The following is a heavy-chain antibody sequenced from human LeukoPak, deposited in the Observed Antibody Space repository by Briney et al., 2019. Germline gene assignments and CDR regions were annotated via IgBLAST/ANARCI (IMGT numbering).Heavy chain of an antibody. J-gene: IGHJ4*02. D-gene: IGHD1-14*01. Sequence: PGGSLRLSCAASGFIFDDYAVHWVRQAPGKGLEWVSGISWNSGSMEYADSVKGRFTISRDNSKNTVYLQMNSLRSEDTGLYFCAHDVRIEEVPLLGPGFWGQGTLVTVSS. V-gene: IGHV3-9*01. CDR3: AHDVRIEEVPLLGPGF. CDR1: GFIFDDYA. CDR2: ISWNSGSM.